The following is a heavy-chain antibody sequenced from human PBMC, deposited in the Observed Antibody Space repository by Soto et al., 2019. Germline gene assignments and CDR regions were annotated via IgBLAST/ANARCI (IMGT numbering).Heavy chain of an antibody. CDR1: GGTFSSYA. Sequence: ASLKVSCKASGGTFSSYAISWVRQAPGQGLGWMGGIIPIFGTANYAQKFQGRVTITADESTSTAYMELSSLRSEDTAVYYCARSAMVLYYYGMDVWGQGTTVTVSS. J-gene: IGHJ6*02. V-gene: IGHV1-69*13. CDR3: ARSAMVLYYYGMDV. CDR2: IIPIFGTA. D-gene: IGHD5-18*01.